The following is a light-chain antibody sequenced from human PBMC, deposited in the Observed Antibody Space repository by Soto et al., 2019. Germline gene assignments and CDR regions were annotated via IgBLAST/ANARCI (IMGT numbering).Light chain of an antibody. Sequence: DIQMTQSPSSLSASVGDRVTITCPASHDISNYLNWYQQKPGKAPKLLIYDASNLETGVPSRFSGSGSGTDFTFTISSLQPEDIATYYCQQYDNLLLTFGGGTKVEIK. CDR3: QQYDNLLLT. CDR1: HDISNY. J-gene: IGKJ4*01. V-gene: IGKV1-33*01. CDR2: DAS.